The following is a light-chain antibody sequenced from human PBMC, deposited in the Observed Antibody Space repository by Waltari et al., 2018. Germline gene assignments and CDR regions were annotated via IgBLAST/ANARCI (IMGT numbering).Light chain of an antibody. CDR2: RSD. CDR1: ASNIGNNL. Sequence: QSVLTQPPSVSGTPGQRVTISCSGSASNIGNNLVTWYQQFPGKAPKLLIYRSDPRPSGAPDRFSGSKSGTSASLAISGLQSEDEADYYCAAWDDSLNGRWVFGGGTKVTVL. V-gene: IGLV1-44*01. CDR3: AAWDDSLNGRWV. J-gene: IGLJ3*02.